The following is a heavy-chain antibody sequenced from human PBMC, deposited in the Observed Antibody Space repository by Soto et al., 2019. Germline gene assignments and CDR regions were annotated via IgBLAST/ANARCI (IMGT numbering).Heavy chain of an antibody. CDR3: VRENWSTWKNDYYYYGMDV. CDR2: IYYTGST. V-gene: IGHV4-59*01. Sequence: SETRSVTYTGSGDSISTYYWSWIRQVPGKGLERIGCIYYTGSTNYNPSHKSRVTISVDTSKNQFSLKLTSVTPADAAVYYCVRENWSTWKNDYYYYGMDVWGPVTTLTVS. D-gene: IGHD3-3*01. CDR1: GDSISTYY. J-gene: IGHJ6*02.